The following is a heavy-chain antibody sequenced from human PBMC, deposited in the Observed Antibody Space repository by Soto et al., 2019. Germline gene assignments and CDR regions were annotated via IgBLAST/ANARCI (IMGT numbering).Heavy chain of an antibody. V-gene: IGHV3-73*02. Sequence: EVQLVESGGGLVQPGGSQKLSCAASGFTFSGSAMHWVRQASGKGLEWVGRIRSKANSYATAYAASVKGRFTISRDDSKNTAYLQMNSLKTEDTAVYYCTRQPDYGDYGQIDYWGQGTLVTVSS. D-gene: IGHD4-17*01. CDR2: IRSKANSYAT. CDR1: GFTFSGSA. CDR3: TRQPDYGDYGQIDY. J-gene: IGHJ4*02.